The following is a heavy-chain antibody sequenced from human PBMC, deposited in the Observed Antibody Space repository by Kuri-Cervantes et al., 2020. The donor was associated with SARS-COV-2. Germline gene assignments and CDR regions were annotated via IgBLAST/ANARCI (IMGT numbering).Heavy chain of an antibody. V-gene: IGHV3-66*02. D-gene: IGHD1-26*01. CDR2: IYSGGST. J-gene: IGHJ4*02. Sequence: GESLKISCAASGFTVSSNYMSWVRQAPGKGLEWVSVIYSGGSTYYADSVKGRFTISRDNSKNTLYLQMNSLRAEDTAVYYCAREGLGATPLDYWGQGTLVTVSS. CDR1: GFTVSSNY. CDR3: AREGLGATPLDY.